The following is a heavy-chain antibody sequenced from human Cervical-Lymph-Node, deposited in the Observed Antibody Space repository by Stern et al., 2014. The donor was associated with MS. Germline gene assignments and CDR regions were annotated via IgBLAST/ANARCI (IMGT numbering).Heavy chain of an antibody. Sequence: QMQLVQSGAAMRKPGASVKISCEASGYTFNSYYIHWVRQPIGHGLECVALINPSGSRPTYAQRLQGRVTVTGDTSTSTVYMELTGLKSEDTAVYYCARVLSLATSDSWGQGTLVVVSS. CDR2: INPSGSRP. J-gene: IGHJ4*02. CDR3: ARVLSLATSDS. CDR1: GYTFNSYY. V-gene: IGHV1-46*02. D-gene: IGHD1-1*01.